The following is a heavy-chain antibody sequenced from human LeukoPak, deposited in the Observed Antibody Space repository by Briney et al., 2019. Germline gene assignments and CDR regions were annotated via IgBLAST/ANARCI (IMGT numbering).Heavy chain of an antibody. J-gene: IGHJ5*02. CDR3: ARGTYYYGSGSYGNWFDP. CDR2: IYYSGST. CDR1: GGSISSSSYY. D-gene: IGHD3-10*01. V-gene: IGHV4-39*07. Sequence: SETLSLTCTVSGGSISSSSYYWGWIRQPPGKGLEWIGSIYYSGSTYYNPSLKSRVTISVDTSKNQFSLKLSSVTAADTAVYYCARGTYYYGSGSYGNWFDPWGQGTLVTVSS.